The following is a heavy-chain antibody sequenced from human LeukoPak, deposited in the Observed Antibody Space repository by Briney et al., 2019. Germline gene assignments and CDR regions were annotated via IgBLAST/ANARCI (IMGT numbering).Heavy chain of an antibody. V-gene: IGHV3-23*01. J-gene: IGHJ3*02. Sequence: GGSLRLSCAASGFTFSSYAMSWVRQAPGKGLEWVSAISGSGGSTYYADSVKGRFTISRDNSKNTLYLQMNSLRAEDTAVYYCAKGSWGDFWSGYYRKDDAFDIWGQGTMVTVSS. CDR3: AKGSWGDFWSGYYRKDDAFDI. CDR2: ISGSGGST. CDR1: GFTFSSYA. D-gene: IGHD3-3*01.